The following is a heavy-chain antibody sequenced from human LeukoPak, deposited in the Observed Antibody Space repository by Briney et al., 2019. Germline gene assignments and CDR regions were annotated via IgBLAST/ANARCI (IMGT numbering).Heavy chain of an antibody. J-gene: IGHJ4*02. CDR1: GFTFSDFW. Sequence: GGSLRLSCAASGFTFSDFWMHWVRQVPGKGPEWLSRTSKDGSHTVYADSAQGRFTASRDNTKNTVYLEVTNLRPEDTAVYYCARGGYSGSYYRFSWGQRTPVTVAS. CDR2: TSKDGSHT. D-gene: IGHD6-25*01. V-gene: IGHV3-74*01. CDR3: ARGGYSGSYYRFS.